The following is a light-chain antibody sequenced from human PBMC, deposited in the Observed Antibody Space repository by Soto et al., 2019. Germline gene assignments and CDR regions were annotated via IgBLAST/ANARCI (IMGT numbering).Light chain of an antibody. CDR1: QSIGSW. J-gene: IGKJ3*01. CDR3: QKYNDSPFT. Sequence: DIQMTQSPSTLSASVGDRVTITCRASQSIGSWLAWYLQKPGKAPKLLIYDVSGLQSGVPSRFSGSGSGTELPLHISSLQPDDLATYYCQKYNDSPFTFGPGTKVDIK. CDR2: DVS. V-gene: IGKV1-5*01.